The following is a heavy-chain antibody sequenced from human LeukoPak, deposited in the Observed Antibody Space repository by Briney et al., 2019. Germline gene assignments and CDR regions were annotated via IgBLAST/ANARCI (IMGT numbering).Heavy chain of an antibody. CDR2: IYSGGST. Sequence: PGGSLRLSCAASGFTVSSNYMSWVRQAPGKGLEWVSVIYSGGSTYYADSVKGRFTISRDNSKNTLYLQMNSLRAEDTAVYYCARSLYGDYNLGYWGQGTLVTVSS. CDR1: GFTVSSNY. J-gene: IGHJ4*02. CDR3: ARSLYGDYNLGY. V-gene: IGHV3-53*01. D-gene: IGHD4-17*01.